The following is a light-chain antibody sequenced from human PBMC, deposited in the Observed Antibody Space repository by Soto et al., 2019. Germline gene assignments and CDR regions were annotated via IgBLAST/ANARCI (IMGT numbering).Light chain of an antibody. CDR1: SSDVGGYDY. Sequence: QSALTQPPSASGSPGQSVAISCTGTSSDVGGYDYVSWYQHHPGKAPKLLIYEVIKRPSGVPDHFSGSKSGNTASLTVSGRQAEDEAFYSCCSYGGSNNLVFGGGTKLTVL. J-gene: IGLJ2*01. CDR3: CSYGGSNNLV. V-gene: IGLV2-8*01. CDR2: EVI.